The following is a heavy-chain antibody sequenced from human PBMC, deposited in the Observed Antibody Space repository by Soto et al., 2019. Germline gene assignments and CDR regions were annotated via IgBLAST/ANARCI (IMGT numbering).Heavy chain of an antibody. Sequence: GGSLRLSCAASGFTFSSYAMHWVRQAPGKGLEWVAVISYDGSNKYYADSAKGRFTISRDNSKNTLYLQMNSLRAEDTAVYYCARDYYDFWSGLNYYYGMDVWGQGTTVTVSS. CDR2: ISYDGSNK. CDR3: ARDYYDFWSGLNYYYGMDV. D-gene: IGHD3-3*01. J-gene: IGHJ6*02. V-gene: IGHV3-30-3*01. CDR1: GFTFSSYA.